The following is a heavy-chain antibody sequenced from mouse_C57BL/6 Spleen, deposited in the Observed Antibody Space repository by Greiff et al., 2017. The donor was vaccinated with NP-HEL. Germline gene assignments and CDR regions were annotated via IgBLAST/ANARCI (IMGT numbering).Heavy chain of an antibody. J-gene: IGHJ3*01. CDR2: IYPGDGDT. D-gene: IGHD2-3*01. Sequence: VKLMESGAELVKPGASVKISCKASGYAFSSYWMNWVKQRPGKGLEWIGQIYPGDGDTNYNGKFKGKATLTADKSSSTAYMQLSSLTSEYSAVYFCAPIYDGYYGFAYWGQGTLVTVSA. CDR3: APIYDGYYGFAY. V-gene: IGHV1-80*01. CDR1: GYAFSSYW.